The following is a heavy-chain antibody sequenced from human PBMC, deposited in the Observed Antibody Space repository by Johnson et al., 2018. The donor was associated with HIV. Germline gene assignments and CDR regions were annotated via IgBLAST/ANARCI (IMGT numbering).Heavy chain of an antibody. CDR1: ALTFRSHE. J-gene: IGHJ3*02. D-gene: IGHD6-13*01. V-gene: IGHV3-23*04. CDR2: ISSGTDGP. Sequence: VQLVESGGGLVQPGGSLRLSCAASALTFRSHEFSWVRQPPGKVLEWVSAISSGTDGPYYAASVKGRFTISRDNSKNTLYLQMNSLRAEDTAVYYCVKGIDSSSWYAFDIWGQGTMVTVSS. CDR3: VKGIDSSSWYAFDI.